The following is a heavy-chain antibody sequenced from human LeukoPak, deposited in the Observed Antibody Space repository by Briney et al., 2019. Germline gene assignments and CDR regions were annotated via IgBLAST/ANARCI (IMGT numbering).Heavy chain of an antibody. Sequence: PSETLSLTCTVSGGSISSYYWSWIRQPPGKGLEWIGYIYYSGSTNYNPSPKSRVTISVDTSKNQFSLKLSSVTAADTAVYYCARGRSSMVRGYYYYYMDVWGKGTTVTISS. CDR2: IYYSGST. CDR1: GGSISSYY. CDR3: ARGRSSMVRGYYYYYMDV. V-gene: IGHV4-59*01. J-gene: IGHJ6*03. D-gene: IGHD3-10*01.